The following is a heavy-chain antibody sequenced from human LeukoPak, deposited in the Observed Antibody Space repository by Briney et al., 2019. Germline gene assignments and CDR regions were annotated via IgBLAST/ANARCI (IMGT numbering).Heavy chain of an antibody. CDR2: VMQGGSEK. CDR1: GFTFGSYS. V-gene: IGHV3-7*01. Sequence: PGGSLRLSCAASGFTFGSYSMPWVRQAPGRGLARVASVMQGGSEKYYVDPVKGRYTISKDNALHALYLQMNRPRAYDTAVYCCARVSYYDTSGYVNRDFHLWGRGTLVKVSS. D-gene: IGHD3-22*01. J-gene: IGHJ2*01. CDR3: ARVSYYDTSGYVNRDFHL.